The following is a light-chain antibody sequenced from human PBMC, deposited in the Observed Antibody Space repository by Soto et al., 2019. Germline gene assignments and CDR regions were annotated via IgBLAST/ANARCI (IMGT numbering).Light chain of an antibody. CDR3: ISYTDRQCYL. Sequence: SGTSSDIGSYDHVPWYQQLPGKSPKLMIFAVSDRPSGVSHRFSGSKSGLTDSLPISGLQTEDEADYYCISYTDRQCYLFGSGTKVTVL. CDR2: AVS. V-gene: IGLV2-14*03. J-gene: IGLJ1*01. CDR1: SSDIGSYDH.